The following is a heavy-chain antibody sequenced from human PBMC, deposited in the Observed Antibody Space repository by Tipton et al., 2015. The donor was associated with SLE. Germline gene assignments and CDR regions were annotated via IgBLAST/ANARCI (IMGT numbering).Heavy chain of an antibody. V-gene: IGHV1-18*01. Sequence: QSGAEVKKPGASVRVSCKASGYTFTTYGISWVRQAPGQGLEWMGWVSTYNGNTNYAQKLQGRVTMTSDTSTSTAYMELRSLRSDDTAVYYCTRIPIFEVVHIDDAFDVWGQGTRVIVSS. D-gene: IGHD3-3*01. CDR3: TRIPIFEVVHIDDAFDV. J-gene: IGHJ3*01. CDR1: GYTFTTYG. CDR2: VSTYNGNT.